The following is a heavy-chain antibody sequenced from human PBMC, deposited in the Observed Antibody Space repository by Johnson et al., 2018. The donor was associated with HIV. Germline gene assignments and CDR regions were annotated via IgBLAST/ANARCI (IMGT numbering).Heavy chain of an antibody. CDR3: ARERWSGELPVAFDI. Sequence: QVQLVESGGGVVQPGRSLRLSCAASGFTFSSYVMHWVRQAPGKGLEGVAVISFDGNNEFYADSVRDRFTISRDNSKNTLYLQMNSLRAEDTAVYYCARERWSGELPVAFDIWGQGTMVTVSS. D-gene: IGHD1-26*01. CDR2: ISFDGNNE. J-gene: IGHJ3*02. CDR1: GFTFSSYV. V-gene: IGHV3-30*14.